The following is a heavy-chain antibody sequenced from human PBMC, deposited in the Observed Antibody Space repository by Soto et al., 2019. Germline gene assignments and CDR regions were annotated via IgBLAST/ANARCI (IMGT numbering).Heavy chain of an antibody. CDR2: SVFSGGDT. D-gene: IGHD3-16*01. CDR1: GFTFSSYV. CDR3: AKGGPNDY. Sequence: EVQLLESGGDLVQPGGSLRLSCAASGFTFSSYVMSWVRQAPGKGLEWVSSVFSGGDTYYADSVSGRSTISRDNSKNTLYLQMHSLRVEDTAIYYCAKGGPNDYWGQGTLVTVSS. V-gene: IGHV3-23*01. J-gene: IGHJ4*02.